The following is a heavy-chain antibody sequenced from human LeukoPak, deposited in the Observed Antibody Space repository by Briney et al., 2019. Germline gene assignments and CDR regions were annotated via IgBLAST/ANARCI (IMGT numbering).Heavy chain of an antibody. CDR1: GFTFSSYG. J-gene: IGHJ3*02. Sequence: PGGSLRLSCAASGFTFSSYGMHWVRQVPGKGLEWVAFIRYDGSNKYYADSVKGRFTISRDNSDNTLYLQVSSLRAEDTAVYYCARLSSTSPWRRLELRQSSDIWGQGTMVTVSS. D-gene: IGHD2-2*01. CDR3: ARLSSTSPWRRLELRQSSDI. V-gene: IGHV3-30*02. CDR2: IRYDGSNK.